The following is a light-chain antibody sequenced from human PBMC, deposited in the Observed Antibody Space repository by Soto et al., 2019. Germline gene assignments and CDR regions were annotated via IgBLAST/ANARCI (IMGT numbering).Light chain of an antibody. CDR2: SEY. CDR3: AAWDDGLNGVV. Sequence: QSVLTQPPSVSGTPGQTVTISCSGSSSNIGSNAVDWYQQLPGTATKLLIYSEYQRPSGVPDRFSDSTSGTSASLAISGLQSEDEADYYCAAWDDGLNGVVFGTGTKVTVL. CDR1: SSNIGSNA. J-gene: IGLJ3*02. V-gene: IGLV1-44*01.